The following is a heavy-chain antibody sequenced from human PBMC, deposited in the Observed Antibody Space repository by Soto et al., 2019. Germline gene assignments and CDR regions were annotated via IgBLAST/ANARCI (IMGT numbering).Heavy chain of an antibody. CDR1: GFTFSTYW. CDR3: ASLGMVRGVISY. D-gene: IGHD3-10*01. J-gene: IGHJ4*02. CDR2: IKQDGSEK. V-gene: IGHV3-7*01. Sequence: EVQLVESGGTLVQPGGSLRLSCAASGFTFSTYWMTWVRQPPGKGLEWVANIKQDGSEKYYVDSVKGRFTISRDNAKNSLYLQMNSLRAEDTAVYYCASLGMVRGVISYWGQGTLVTVSS.